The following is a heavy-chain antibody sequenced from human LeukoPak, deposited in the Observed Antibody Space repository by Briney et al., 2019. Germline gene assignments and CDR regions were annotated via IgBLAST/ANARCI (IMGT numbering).Heavy chain of an antibody. Sequence: GASVKVSCKASGYTFTNYGISWVRQAPGQGPEWMGWIITYNGNTNYAQKLQDRVTMTTDTSTSTAYMELRSLRSDDTAVYYCARALYCSGGSCYSFGYWGQGTLVTVSS. J-gene: IGHJ4*02. CDR1: GYTFTNYG. V-gene: IGHV1-18*01. CDR3: ARALYCSGGSCYSFGY. D-gene: IGHD2-15*01. CDR2: IITYNGNT.